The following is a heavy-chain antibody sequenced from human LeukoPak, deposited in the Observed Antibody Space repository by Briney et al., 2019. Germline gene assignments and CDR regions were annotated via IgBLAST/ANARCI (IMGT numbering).Heavy chain of an antibody. J-gene: IGHJ3*02. CDR3: ARYTYDAFDI. CDR2: IYYSGST. CDR1: GGSISSYY. Sequence: PSETLSLTCTVSGGSISSYYWSWIRQPPGKGLEWIGYIYYSGSTNYNPSLKSRVTISVDTSKNQFSLKLSSVTAADTAVYYCARYTYDAFDIWSQGTMVTVSS. D-gene: IGHD2-2*02. V-gene: IGHV4-59*08.